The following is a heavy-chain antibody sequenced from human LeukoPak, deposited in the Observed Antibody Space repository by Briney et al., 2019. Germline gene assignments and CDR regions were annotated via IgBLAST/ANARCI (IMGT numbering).Heavy chain of an antibody. D-gene: IGHD3-9*01. CDR3: ARSYDILTGYYPSYYYYYGMDV. CDR2: INPNSGGT. CDR1: GYTFTGYY. J-gene: IGHJ6*02. V-gene: IGHV1-2*02. Sequence: ASVKVSCKASGYTFTGYYMHWVRQAPGQGLEWMGRINPNSGGTNYAQKFQGRVTMTRDTSISTAYMELSRLRSDDTAVYYCARSYDILTGYYPSYYYYYGMDVRGQGTTVTVSS.